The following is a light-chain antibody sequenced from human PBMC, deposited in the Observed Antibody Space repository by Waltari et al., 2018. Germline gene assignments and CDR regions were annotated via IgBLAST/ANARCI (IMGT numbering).Light chain of an antibody. CDR3: QSYDSSLSGHVV. V-gene: IGLV1-40*01. J-gene: IGLJ2*01. CDR2: GNS. CDR1: SSNIGAGYD. Sequence: QSVLTQPPSVSGAPGQRVTISCPWSSSNIGAGYDVHWYQQLPGTAPKLLIYGNSNRPSGVPDRFSGSKSGTSASLAITGLQAEDEADYYCQSYDSSLSGHVVFGGGTKLTVL.